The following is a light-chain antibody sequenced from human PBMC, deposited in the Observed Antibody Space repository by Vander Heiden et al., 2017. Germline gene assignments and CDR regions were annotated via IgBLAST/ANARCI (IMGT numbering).Light chain of an antibody. CDR2: DAS. CDR3: QHYDNLRVT. Sequence: PSVGDRVHITCQASQDITNYLNWYQHKSGKAPNLLINDASNLKTGVPSRFSGSGSGTNFTFTISSLQPEDIATYYCQHYDNLRVTFGPGTKVDVK. J-gene: IGKJ3*01. V-gene: IGKV1-33*01. CDR1: QDITNY.